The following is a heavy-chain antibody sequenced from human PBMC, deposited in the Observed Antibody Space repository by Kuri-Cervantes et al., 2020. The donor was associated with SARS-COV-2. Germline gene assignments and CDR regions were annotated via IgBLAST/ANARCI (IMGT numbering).Heavy chain of an antibody. J-gene: IGHJ6*02. Sequence: GEYLKISCKASGFRFGIHAMHWVRQAPGKGLEWLSFISFYGDKTYYADSVRGRFTISRDNSENTVSLQMNSLRPEDTAVYYCARDRETTWYYGMDVWGQGTTVTVSS. CDR1: GFRFGIHA. D-gene: IGHD1-14*01. CDR2: ISFYGDKT. V-gene: IGHV3-30-3*01. CDR3: ARDRETTWYYGMDV.